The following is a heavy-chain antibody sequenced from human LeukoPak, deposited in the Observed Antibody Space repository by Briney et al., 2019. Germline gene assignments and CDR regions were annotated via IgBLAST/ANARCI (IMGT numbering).Heavy chain of an antibody. CDR3: AKVAGEYYFDY. Sequence: SETLSLTCTVSGGSISSYYWSWIRQPPGKGLEWIGYIYYSGSTNYNPSLKGRVTISVDTSKNQFSLKLSSVTAADTAVYYCAKVAGEYYFDYWGQGTLVTVSS. J-gene: IGHJ4*02. D-gene: IGHD3-10*01. CDR2: IYYSGST. V-gene: IGHV4-59*01. CDR1: GGSISSYY.